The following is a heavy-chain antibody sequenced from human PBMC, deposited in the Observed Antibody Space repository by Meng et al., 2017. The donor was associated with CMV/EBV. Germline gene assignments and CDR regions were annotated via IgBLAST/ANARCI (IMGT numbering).Heavy chain of an antibody. Sequence: ETLSLTCAASGFTFSSYSMNWVRQAPGKGLEWVSYISSSSSTIYYADSVKGRFTISRDNAKNSLYLQMNSLRAEDTAVYYCARDDYYDSSGYYSSYYYGMDVWGQGTTVTVSS. CDR3: ARDDYYDSSGYYSSYYYGMDV. CDR1: GFTFSSYS. J-gene: IGHJ6*02. CDR2: ISSSSSTI. V-gene: IGHV3-48*04. D-gene: IGHD3-22*01.